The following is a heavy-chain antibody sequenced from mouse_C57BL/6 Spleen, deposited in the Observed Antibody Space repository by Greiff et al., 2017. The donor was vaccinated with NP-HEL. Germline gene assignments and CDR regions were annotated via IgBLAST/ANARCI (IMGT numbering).Heavy chain of an antibody. Sequence: EVKLMESGGGLVKPGGSLKLSCAASGFTFSSYAMSWVRQTPEKRLEWVATISDGGSYTYYPDNVKGRFTISRDNTKNNLYLQMSHLKSEDTAMYYCARDSDYGYYAMDYCGQGTSVTASS. CDR2: ISDGGSYT. D-gene: IGHD2-4*01. CDR3: ARDSDYGYYAMDY. CDR1: GFTFSSYA. V-gene: IGHV5-4*01. J-gene: IGHJ4*01.